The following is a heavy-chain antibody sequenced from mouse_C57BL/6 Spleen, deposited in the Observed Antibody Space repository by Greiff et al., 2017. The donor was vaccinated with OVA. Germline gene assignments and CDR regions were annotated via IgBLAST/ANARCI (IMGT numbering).Heavy chain of an antibody. CDR2: INPSNGGT. CDR3: ARDMLRRPDD. Sequence: VQLPQPGTELVTPGASVKLSCKASGYTFTSYWMHWVEQTPGQGLEWIGNINPSNGGTKYNEKFKSKATLTLDKSSSTAYMQLSSRTSEDSAVYYCARDMLRRPDDGGEGTTLTVSA. D-gene: IGHD2-12*01. V-gene: IGHV1-53*01. CDR1: GYTFTSYW. J-gene: IGHJ2*01.